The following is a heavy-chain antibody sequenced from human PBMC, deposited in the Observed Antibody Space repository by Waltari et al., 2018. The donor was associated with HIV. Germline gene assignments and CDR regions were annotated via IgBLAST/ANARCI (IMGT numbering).Heavy chain of an antibody. Sequence: QLRLQESGSGMVKPSQPLSLTCVVSGGSISRGGYSWSWIRQPPGKGLEWIGNIYHSGISFYTPSLKSRVTISVDRSKNQLSLNLTSVTAADTGVYFCARGDPDYGMDVWGQGTTVTVS. J-gene: IGHJ6*02. D-gene: IGHD2-21*02. CDR3: ARGDPDYGMDV. CDR2: IYHSGIS. V-gene: IGHV4-30-2*01. CDR1: GGSISRGGYS.